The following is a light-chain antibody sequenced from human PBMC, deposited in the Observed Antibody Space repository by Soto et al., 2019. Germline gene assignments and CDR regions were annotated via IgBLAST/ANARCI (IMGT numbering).Light chain of an antibody. V-gene: IGKV1-39*01. CDR3: QQSYRTTLT. J-gene: IGKJ4*01. CDR1: ETITYY. CDR2: GAS. Sequence: DIQMTQSPSSLSASVGDRVTITCRASETITYYLNWYQQKPGKPPKLLIYGASSLQSGVPSRFSGRGSGTDFTLTITSLQLEDFATYYCQQSYRTTLTFGGGTKVEI.